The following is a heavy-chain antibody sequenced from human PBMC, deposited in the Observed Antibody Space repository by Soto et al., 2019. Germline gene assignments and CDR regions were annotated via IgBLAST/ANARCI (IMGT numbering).Heavy chain of an antibody. J-gene: IGHJ5*02. V-gene: IGHV3-21*01. CDR2: ISGTSVYI. CDR3: AREGALKPFSS. CDR1: GFTFSNYN. Sequence: GGSLRLSCVASGFTFSNYNMNWVRQASGKGLEWVSHISGTSVYIHYADSVKGRFTISRDNAKNSVYLQMDSLRVEDTAVYYCAREGALKPFSSWGQGALVTVSS.